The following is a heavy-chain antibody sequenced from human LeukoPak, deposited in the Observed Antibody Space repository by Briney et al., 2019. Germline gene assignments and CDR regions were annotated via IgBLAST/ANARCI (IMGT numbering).Heavy chain of an antibody. CDR3: ARSPLWFGESYLDY. J-gene: IGHJ4*02. D-gene: IGHD3-10*01. Sequence: GGSLRLSCAASGFTFSSYGMHWVRQAPGKGLEWVAFIRYDGSNKYYADSVKGRFTISRDNSKNTLYLQMNSLRAEDTAVYYCARSPLWFGESYLDYWGQGTLVTVSS. CDR2: IRYDGSNK. V-gene: IGHV3-30*02. CDR1: GFTFSSYG.